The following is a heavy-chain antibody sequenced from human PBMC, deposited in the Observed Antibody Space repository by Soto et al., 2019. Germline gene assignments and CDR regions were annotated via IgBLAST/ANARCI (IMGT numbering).Heavy chain of an antibody. CDR1: GYTFASYH. V-gene: IGHV1-46*01. CDR2: LNPSSGGI. Sequence: GASVKVSCKASGYTFASYHMHWVRQAPGHGLQWMGVLNPSSGGISYAQKFRGRLIVTRDTSTSTVYLELSSLTSEDTAVYYCARARAAITYYYSYAMDVWGQGTTVTVSS. CDR3: ARARAAITYYYSYAMDV. J-gene: IGHJ6*02. D-gene: IGHD2-2*01.